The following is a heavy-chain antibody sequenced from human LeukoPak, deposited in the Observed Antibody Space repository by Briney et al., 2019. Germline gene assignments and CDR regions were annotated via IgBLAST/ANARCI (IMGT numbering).Heavy chain of an antibody. CDR1: GGTFSRYA. D-gene: IGHD3-3*01. V-gene: IGHV1-69*13. Sequence: SVKVSCKASGGTFSRYAISWVRQAPGQGLEWMGGIIPIFGTANYAQKLQGRVTITADEPTSTAYMELSSLRSDDTAVYYCARSERSLEWLLYGGYYYYYMDVWGKGTTVTVSS. CDR3: ARSERSLEWLLYGGYYYYYMDV. J-gene: IGHJ6*03. CDR2: IIPIFGTA.